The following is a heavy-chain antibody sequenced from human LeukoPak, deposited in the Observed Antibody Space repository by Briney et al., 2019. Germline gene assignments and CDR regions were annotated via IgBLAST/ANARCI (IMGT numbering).Heavy chain of an antibody. CDR2: ISGSGGST. CDR3: AKGATRDGYNWAFDY. J-gene: IGHJ4*02. V-gene: IGHV3-23*01. Sequence: GGSLRLSCEASGFTLNSYIMHWVRQAPGKGLEWVSAISGSGGSTYYADSVKGRFTISRDNSKNTLYLQMNSLRAEDTAVYYCAKGATRDGYNWAFDYWGQGTLVTVSS. CDR1: GFTLNSYI. D-gene: IGHD5-24*01.